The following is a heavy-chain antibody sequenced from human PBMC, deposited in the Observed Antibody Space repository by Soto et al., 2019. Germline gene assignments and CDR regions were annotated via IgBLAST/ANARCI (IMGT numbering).Heavy chain of an antibody. Sequence: PSETLSLTCAVSGGYISSRNWWRWVREKPGKGLECIGEIYHSGSTNYNPSLKSRVTISVDKSKNQFSLKLSSVTAADTAVYYCVLGMYYYDRSGYYYAATRFDNWGQATLVTFS. CDR2: IYHSGST. CDR3: VLGMYYYDRSGYYYAATRFDN. D-gene: IGHD3-22*01. V-gene: IGHV4-4*02. J-gene: IGHJ4*02. CDR1: GGYISSRNW.